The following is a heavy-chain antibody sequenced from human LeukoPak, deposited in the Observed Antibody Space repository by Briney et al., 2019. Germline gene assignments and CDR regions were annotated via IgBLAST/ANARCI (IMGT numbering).Heavy chain of an antibody. CDR2: INPSGGST. V-gene: IGHV1-46*01. J-gene: IGHJ6*02. D-gene: IGHD2-15*01. CDR3: ARVGGCSGGSCYNGMDV. CDR1: GNTLTSYY. Sequence: ASVTVSCKASGNTLTSYYIHWVRQAPGQGLEGMGIINPSGGSTSYAQKFQGRVTMTRDTSTSTVYMELSSLRSEDTAVYYCARVGGCSGGSCYNGMDVWGQGTTVTVSS.